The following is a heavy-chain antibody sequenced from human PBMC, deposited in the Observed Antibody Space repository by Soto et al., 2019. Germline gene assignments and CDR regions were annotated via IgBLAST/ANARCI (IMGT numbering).Heavy chain of an antibody. CDR1: GFVLGGLS. J-gene: IGHJ4*02. Sequence: EVQLVESGGGLVQPGGSLGPSVAASGFVLGGLSRVWVRQAPGKGLGWVSYIGTGTRTRYYADSVKGRFTISRDNGKNSLFLQMNSLRAEDTALYYCARSYSYGFGYWGQGTLVTVSS. D-gene: IGHD5-18*01. V-gene: IGHV3-48*01. CDR2: IGTGTRTR. CDR3: ARSYSYGFGY.